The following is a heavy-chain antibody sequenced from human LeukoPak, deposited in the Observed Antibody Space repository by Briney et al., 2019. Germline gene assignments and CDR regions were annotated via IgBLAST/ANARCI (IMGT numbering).Heavy chain of an antibody. CDR1: GFTFNTFN. Sequence: GGSLRLSCAASGFTFNTFNMNWVRQAPGKGLEWVSYISSSGSTIYYADSVKGRFTISRDNAKNSLYLQMSSLRAEDTAVYYCARKYRSSWHYFDYWGQGTLVTVSS. CDR2: ISSSGSTI. V-gene: IGHV3-48*04. D-gene: IGHD6-13*01. J-gene: IGHJ4*02. CDR3: ARKYRSSWHYFDY.